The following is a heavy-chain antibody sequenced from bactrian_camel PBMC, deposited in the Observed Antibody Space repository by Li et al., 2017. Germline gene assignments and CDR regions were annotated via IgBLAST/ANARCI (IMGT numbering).Heavy chain of an antibody. J-gene: IGHJ4*01. V-gene: IGHV3S53*01. D-gene: IGHD1*01. CDR2: IKPDGTT. CDR1: EYIFKRCA. Sequence: HVQPVESGGGSVQVGGSLRLSCKHAEYIFKRCAMGWYRQAPGKERELVSTIKPDGTTTYTDSVKDRFIISHDNGENTLFLQMNNLKTEDTAVYTCAAGRRMLTCVWNYWGQGTQVTVS. CDR3: AAGRRMLTCVWNY.